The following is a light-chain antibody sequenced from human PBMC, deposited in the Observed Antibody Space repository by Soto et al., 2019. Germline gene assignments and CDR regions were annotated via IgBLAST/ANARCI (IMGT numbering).Light chain of an antibody. CDR1: QTTSHY. CDR3: QQSYSTRWT. CDR2: AAS. V-gene: IGKV1-39*01. Sequence: DIQMTQSPSSLSAYVGDRVTITCRASQTTSHYLNWYQEKPGKAPKLLIYAASSLQSGVPSRFSGSGSGTDFTLTISSLQPEDFATYYCQQSYSTRWTFGQGTKVEIK. J-gene: IGKJ1*01.